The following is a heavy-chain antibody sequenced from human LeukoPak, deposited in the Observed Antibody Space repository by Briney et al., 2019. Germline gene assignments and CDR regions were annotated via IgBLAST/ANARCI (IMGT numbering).Heavy chain of an antibody. J-gene: IGHJ4*02. CDR2: ISGDGGST. CDR3: AKGQLEGTVAGTSDY. V-gene: IGHV3-43*02. CDR1: GFTFDDYA. D-gene: IGHD6-19*01. Sequence: GGSLRLSCAASGFTFDDYAMHWVRQAPGKGLEWVSLISGDGGSTYYADSVKGRFTISRDNSKNSLYLQMNSLRTEDTALYYCAKGQLEGTVAGTSDYWGQGTLVTVSS.